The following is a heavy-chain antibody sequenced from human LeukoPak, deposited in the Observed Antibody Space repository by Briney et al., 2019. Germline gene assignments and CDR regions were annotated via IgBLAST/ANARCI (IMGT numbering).Heavy chain of an antibody. V-gene: IGHV3-7*01. CDR3: ARDAETSLAN. CDR2: IKQDGSVQ. J-gene: IGHJ4*02. Sequence: GGSLRLSCSASGFTFSSYWMSWVRQAPGKGLEWMANIKQDGSVQNYVDSVKGRFTISRDNAKDSLFLQLNNLRAEDTAVYFCARDAETSLANWGQGTLVTVSP. CDR1: GFTFSSYW. D-gene: IGHD5-24*01.